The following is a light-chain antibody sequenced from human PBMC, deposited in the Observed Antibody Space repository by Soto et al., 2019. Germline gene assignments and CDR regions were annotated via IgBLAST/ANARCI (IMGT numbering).Light chain of an antibody. J-gene: IGLJ1*01. CDR2: EVR. CDR3: SSYGSTSARYV. V-gene: IGLV2-14*01. CDR1: SSDVGAYNY. Sequence: QSALAQPASVSGSPGQSITISCTGTSSDVGAYNYVSWYQQHPGKAPKLMIYEVRGRPSVVSNRFSGSKSGNTASLTISGLQAEDEGDYFCSSYGSTSARYVFGTGTKLTVL.